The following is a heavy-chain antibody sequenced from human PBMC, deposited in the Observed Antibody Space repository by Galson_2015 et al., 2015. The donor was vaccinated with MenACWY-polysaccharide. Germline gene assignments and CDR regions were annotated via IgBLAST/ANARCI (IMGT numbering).Heavy chain of an antibody. Sequence: SLRLSCAASGFTFSSYAMSWVRQAPGKGLEWVSAISGSGGSTYYADSVKGRFTISRDNSKNTLYLQMNSLRAEDTAVYYCARKAVWCSGGSCYPFALFDYWGQGTLVTVSS. CDR2: ISGSGGST. D-gene: IGHD2-15*01. CDR1: GFTFSSYA. CDR3: ARKAVWCSGGSCYPFALFDY. V-gene: IGHV3-23*01. J-gene: IGHJ4*02.